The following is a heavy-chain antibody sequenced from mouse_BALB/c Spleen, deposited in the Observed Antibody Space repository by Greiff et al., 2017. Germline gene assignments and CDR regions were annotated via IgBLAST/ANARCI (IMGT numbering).Heavy chain of an antibody. CDR2: INPGSGGT. CDR3: ARSDSFDY. V-gene: IGHV1-54*01. Sequence: QVKLQQSGAELVRPGTSVKVSCKASGYAFTNYLIEWVKQRPGQGLEWIGVINPGSGGTNYNEKFKGKATLTADKSSSTAYMQLSSLTSDDSAVYFCARSDSFDYWGQGTTLTVSS. D-gene: IGHD3-2*01. J-gene: IGHJ2*01. CDR1: GYAFTNYL.